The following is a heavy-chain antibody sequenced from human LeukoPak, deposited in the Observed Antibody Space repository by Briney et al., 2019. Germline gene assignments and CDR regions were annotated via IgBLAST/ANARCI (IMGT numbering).Heavy chain of an antibody. V-gene: IGHV3-23*01. CDR1: GFTFSNYA. CDR3: AKVSGYDGY. CDR2: ISGSGDNT. Sequence: GGSLRLSCTASGFTFSNYAMSWVRLAPGKGLEWVSAISGSGDNTYYADSVKGRFTISRDNSENTLYLQMNSLRAEDTAVYYCAKVSGYDGYWGQGTLVTVSS. D-gene: IGHD5-12*01. J-gene: IGHJ4*02.